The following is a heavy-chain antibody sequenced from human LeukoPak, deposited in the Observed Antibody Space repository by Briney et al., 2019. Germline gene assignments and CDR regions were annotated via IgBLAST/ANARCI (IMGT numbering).Heavy chain of an antibody. V-gene: IGHV3-7*01. D-gene: IGHD3-3*01. J-gene: IGHJ6*03. CDR1: GFTFSSYW. CDR3: ARGSFGVVIRYYYYYYYMDV. CDR2: IKQDGSGK. Sequence: GGSLRLSCAASGFTFSSYWMSWVRQAPGKGLEWVANIKQDGSGKYYVDSVKGRFTISRDNAKNSLYLQMNSLRAEDTAVYYCARGSFGVVIRYYYYYYYMDVWGKGTTVTVSS.